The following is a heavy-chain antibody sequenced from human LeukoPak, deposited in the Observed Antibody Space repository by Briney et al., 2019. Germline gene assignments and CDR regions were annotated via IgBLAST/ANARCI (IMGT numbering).Heavy chain of an antibody. D-gene: IGHD5-12*01. CDR2: IYPGDSDT. V-gene: IGHV5-51*01. Sequence: VESLKISCRGSGYSFTSYWIVWVRQMPGKGLEWMGIIYPGDSDTRYSPSFEGQVTISADKSRSTAYLQWSRLKASDTAMYYCARRQYSGYDFDFWGQGTLVTVSS. CDR3: ARRQYSGYDFDF. J-gene: IGHJ4*02. CDR1: GYSFTSYW.